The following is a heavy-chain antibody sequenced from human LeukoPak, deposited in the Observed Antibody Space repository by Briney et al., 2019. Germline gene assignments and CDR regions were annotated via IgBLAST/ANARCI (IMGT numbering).Heavy chain of an antibody. Sequence: GGSLRLSCSASGFTFAIYGMSRIRQAPGKGLEWVSAISANGRTPYYADSVKGRFTISRDNSVNTLFLQMNSLRAEDTAVYYCAKDKQWAFDYWGQGTLVTVSS. D-gene: IGHD1-26*01. V-gene: IGHV3-23*01. J-gene: IGHJ4*02. CDR3: AKDKQWAFDY. CDR2: ISANGRTP. CDR1: GFTFAIYG.